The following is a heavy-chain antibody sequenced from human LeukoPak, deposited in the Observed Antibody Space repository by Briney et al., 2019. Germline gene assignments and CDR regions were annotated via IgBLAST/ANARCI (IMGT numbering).Heavy chain of an antibody. CDR3: ARDETYYDFWSGYWIYGMDV. CDR1: GGTFSSYA. Sequence: GASVKVSCKASGGTFSSYAISWVRQAPGQGLEWMGGIIPIFGTANYAQKYQGRVTITADESTSTAYMELSSLRSEDTAVYYCARDETYYDFWSGYWIYGMDVWGQGTTVTVSS. V-gene: IGHV1-69*13. D-gene: IGHD3-3*01. CDR2: IIPIFGTA. J-gene: IGHJ6*02.